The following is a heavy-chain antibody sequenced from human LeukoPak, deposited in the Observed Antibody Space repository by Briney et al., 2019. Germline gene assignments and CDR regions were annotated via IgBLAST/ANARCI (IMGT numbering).Heavy chain of an antibody. J-gene: IGHJ5*02. CDR1: GFTFSDYA. CDR3: ARETDADYGPNWFDP. Sequence: PGGSLRLSCAASGFTFSDYAMSWIRQAPGKGLEWVSYITSSDGTMFYADSVKGRFTISRDNAKNSLDLQMNSLRAEDTAVYYCARETDADYGPNWFDPWGQGTLVTVSS. V-gene: IGHV3-11*04. D-gene: IGHD4-17*01. CDR2: ITSSDGTM.